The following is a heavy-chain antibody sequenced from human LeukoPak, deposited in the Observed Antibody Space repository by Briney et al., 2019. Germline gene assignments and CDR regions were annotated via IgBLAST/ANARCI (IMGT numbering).Heavy chain of an antibody. Sequence: GGSLRLSCAASGFTFHDCAMHWVRQAPGKGLEWVSGISWNSGNIVYADSVKGRFTISRDNAKNSLYLQMDSLRAEDMALYYCAKGQTIITMTTFDYWGQGTLVTVSS. CDR2: ISWNSGNI. CDR1: GFTFHDCA. V-gene: IGHV3-9*03. CDR3: AKGQTIITMTTFDY. J-gene: IGHJ4*02. D-gene: IGHD4-17*01.